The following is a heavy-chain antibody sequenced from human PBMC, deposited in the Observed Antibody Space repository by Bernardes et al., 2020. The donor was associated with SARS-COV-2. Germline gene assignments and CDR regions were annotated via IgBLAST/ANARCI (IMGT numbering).Heavy chain of an antibody. Sequence: GSLRLSCAASGFTFSSYAMSWVRQAPGKGLEWVSAISGSGGSTYYADSVKGRFTISRDNSKNTLYLQMNSLRAEDTAVYYCAKDQRRRVVVPAAMNAFDIWGQGTMVTVSS. CDR2: ISGSGGST. CDR3: AKDQRRRVVVPAAMNAFDI. D-gene: IGHD2-2*01. J-gene: IGHJ3*02. CDR1: GFTFSSYA. V-gene: IGHV3-23*01.